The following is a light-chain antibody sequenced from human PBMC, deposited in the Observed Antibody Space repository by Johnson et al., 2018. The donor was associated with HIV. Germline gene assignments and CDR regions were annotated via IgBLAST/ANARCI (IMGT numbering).Light chain of an antibody. V-gene: IGLV1-51*02. CDR1: SSDMGNYA. J-gene: IGLJ1*01. Sequence: QSVLTQPPSVSAAPGQKVTISCSGSSSDMGNYAVSWYQQLPGTAPKLLIYEDNKRPSGIPDRFSGSKSGTSATLGITGLQTGDEADYYCGTWDSSLSAAVFGTGTKVTVL. CDR3: GTWDSSLSAAV. CDR2: EDN.